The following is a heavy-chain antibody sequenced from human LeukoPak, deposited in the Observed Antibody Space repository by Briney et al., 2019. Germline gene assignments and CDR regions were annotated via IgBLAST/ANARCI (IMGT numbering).Heavy chain of an antibody. Sequence: PGGSLRLSCVVSGITFSSYAMNWVRQAPGKGLEWVSGISPSGDSTFYADSVKCRFTISRDNSKNTLYFQLHSLRAEDTALYYCAKDRILANFAGGFDYWGQGTPVTVSS. J-gene: IGHJ4*02. D-gene: IGHD1-26*01. CDR1: GITFSSYA. V-gene: IGHV3-23*01. CDR2: ISPSGDST. CDR3: AKDRILANFAGGFDY.